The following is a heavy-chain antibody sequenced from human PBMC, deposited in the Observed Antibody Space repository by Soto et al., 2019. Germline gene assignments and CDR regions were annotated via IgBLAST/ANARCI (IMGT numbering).Heavy chain of an antibody. CDR2: ISAYNGNT. D-gene: IGHD3-22*01. CDR3: ARGANYYDSSGYFDY. J-gene: IGHJ4*02. CDR1: VYTFTSYG. V-gene: IGHV1-18*01. Sequence: ASVKVCCKASVYTFTSYGIRWVRQAPGQGLEWMGWISAYNGNTNYAQKLQGRVTMTTDTSTSTAYMELRSLRSDDTAVYYCARGANYYDSSGYFDYWGQGTLVTVSS.